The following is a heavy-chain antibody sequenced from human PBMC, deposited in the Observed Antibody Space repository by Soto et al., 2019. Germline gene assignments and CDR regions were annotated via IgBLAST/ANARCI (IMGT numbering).Heavy chain of an antibody. CDR1: GFTFSSYA. J-gene: IGHJ4*02. V-gene: IGHV3-23*01. CDR2: ISGSGGST. D-gene: IGHD3-22*01. Sequence: GGSLRLSCAASGFTFSSYAMSWVRQAPWKGLEWVSAISGSGGSTYYADSVKGRFTISRDNSKNTLYLQMNSLRAEDTAVYYCAKDPMIVVVMDYFDYWGQGTLVTVSS. CDR3: AKDPMIVVVMDYFDY.